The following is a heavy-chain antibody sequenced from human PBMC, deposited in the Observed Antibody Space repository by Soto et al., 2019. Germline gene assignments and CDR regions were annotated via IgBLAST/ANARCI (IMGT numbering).Heavy chain of an antibody. J-gene: IGHJ6*02. V-gene: IGHV5-51*01. D-gene: IGHD5-18*01. Sequence: GESLKISCKGSGYSFTSYWIGWVRQMPGKGLEWMGIIYPGDSDTRYSPSFQGQVTISADKSISTAYLQWSSLKASDTAMYYCARGDTAMAARRYGMDVWGQGTTVTVSS. CDR3: ARGDTAMAARRYGMDV. CDR2: IYPGDSDT. CDR1: GYSFTSYW.